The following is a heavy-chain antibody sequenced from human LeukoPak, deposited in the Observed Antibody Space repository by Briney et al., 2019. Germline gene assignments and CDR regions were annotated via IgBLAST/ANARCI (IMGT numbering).Heavy chain of an antibody. V-gene: IGHV4-59*08. CDR1: GGSISSYY. D-gene: IGHD3-16*01. J-gene: IGHJ4*02. CDR2: IYYSGST. CDR3: ASLLGVSFDY. Sequence: SETLSLTCTVSGGSISSYYWSWIRQPPGKGLEWIGYIYYSGSTYYNPSLKSRVTISVDTSKNQFSLKLSSVTAADTAVYYCASLLGVSFDYWGQGTLVTVSS.